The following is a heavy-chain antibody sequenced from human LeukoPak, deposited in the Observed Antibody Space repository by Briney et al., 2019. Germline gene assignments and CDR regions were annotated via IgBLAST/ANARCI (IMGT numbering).Heavy chain of an antibody. CDR2: IYYSGST. CDR3: AGGKYQLLVSEATVGWFDP. CDR1: GGSISSSSYY. J-gene: IGHJ5*02. D-gene: IGHD2-2*01. Sequence: PSETLSLTCTVSGGSISSSSYYWGWIRQPPGKGLEWIGSIYYSGSTYYHPSLKSRVTISVDTSKNQFSLKLSSVTAADTAVYYCAGGKYQLLVSEATVGWFDPWGQGTLVTVSS. V-gene: IGHV4-39*01.